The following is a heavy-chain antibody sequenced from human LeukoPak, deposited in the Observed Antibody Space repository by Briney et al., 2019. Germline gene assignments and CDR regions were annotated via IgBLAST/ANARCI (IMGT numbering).Heavy chain of an antibody. CDR2: IYSGGST. J-gene: IGHJ6*02. CDR3: ARSGRYYYYGMDV. V-gene: IGHV3-66*01. Sequence: QAGGSLRLSCAASGFTFSSYAMSWVRQAPGKGLEWVSVIYSGGSTYYADSVKGRFTIFRDNSKNTLYLQMNSLRAEDTAVYYCARSGRYYYYGMDVWGQGTTVTVSS. D-gene: IGHD3-3*01. CDR1: GFTFSSYA.